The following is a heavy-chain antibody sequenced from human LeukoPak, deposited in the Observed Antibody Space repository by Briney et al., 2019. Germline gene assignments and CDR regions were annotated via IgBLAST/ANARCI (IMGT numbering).Heavy chain of an antibody. CDR1: GYTFTGYY. J-gene: IGHJ4*02. D-gene: IGHD1-26*01. Sequence: ASGKVSCKASGYTFTGYYMHWVRQAPGQGLEWMGWINPNSGGTNYAQKFQGRVTMTRDTSISTAYMELSRLRSDDTAVYYCARGSIVGATFDYFDYWGQGTLVTVSS. V-gene: IGHV1-2*02. CDR2: INPNSGGT. CDR3: ARGSIVGATFDYFDY.